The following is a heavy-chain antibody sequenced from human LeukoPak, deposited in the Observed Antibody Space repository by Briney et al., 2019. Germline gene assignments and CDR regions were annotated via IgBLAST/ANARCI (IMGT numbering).Heavy chain of an antibody. CDR1: GGSFSGYY. D-gene: IGHD3-3*01. CDR2: INHSGST. Sequence: PSETLSLTCAVYGGSFSGYYWSWIRQPPGKGLEWIGEINHSGSTNYNPSLKSRVTISVDTSKNQFSLKLSSVTAADTAVYYCARGPSLWSDYFSYDYWGQGTLVTVSS. CDR3: ARGPSLWSDYFSYDY. V-gene: IGHV4-34*01. J-gene: IGHJ4*02.